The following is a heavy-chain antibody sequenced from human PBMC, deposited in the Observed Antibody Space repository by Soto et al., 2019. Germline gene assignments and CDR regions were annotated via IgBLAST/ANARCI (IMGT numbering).Heavy chain of an antibody. V-gene: IGHV4-4*07. J-gene: IGHJ4*02. CDR1: GGSISSYY. CDR3: ARGGVATNRGSLDY. D-gene: IGHD5-12*01. Sequence: QVQLQESGPGLVKPSETLSLTCTVSGGSISSYYWSWIRQPAGKGLEWIGRIYTSGSTNYNPSLKSRVTMSVDTSKNQFSLKLSSVTAADTAVYYCARGGVATNRGSLDYWGQGTLVTVSS. CDR2: IYTSGST.